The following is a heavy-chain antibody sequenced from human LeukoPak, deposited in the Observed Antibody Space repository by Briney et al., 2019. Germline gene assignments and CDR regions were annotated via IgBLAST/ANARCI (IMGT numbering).Heavy chain of an antibody. CDR2: IYYSGSA. V-gene: IGHV4-59*08. D-gene: IGHD6-13*01. J-gene: IGHJ4*02. CDR3: ARLEWGGGVLSSSWFDY. Sequence: SETLSLTCTVSGGSISSYYWSWIRQPPGKGLEWIGYIYYSGSANYNPSLKSRVTISVDTSKNQFSLKLSSVTAADTAVYYCARLEWGGGVLSSSWFDYWGQETLVTVSS. CDR1: GGSISSYY.